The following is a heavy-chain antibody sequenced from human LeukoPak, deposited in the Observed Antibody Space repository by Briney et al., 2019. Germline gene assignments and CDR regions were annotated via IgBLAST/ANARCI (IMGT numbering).Heavy chain of an antibody. J-gene: IGHJ5*02. CDR1: GGTFSSYA. V-gene: IGHV1-69*01. Sequence: PAASVKVSCKASGGTFSSYAISWVRQAPGQGLEWMGGIIPIFGTANYAQKFQGRVTITADESTSTAYMELNSLRSEDTAVYYCARDGGYGDDRGDWFDPWGQGTLVTVSS. CDR3: ARDGGYGDDRGDWFDP. D-gene: IGHD4-17*01. CDR2: IIPIFGTA.